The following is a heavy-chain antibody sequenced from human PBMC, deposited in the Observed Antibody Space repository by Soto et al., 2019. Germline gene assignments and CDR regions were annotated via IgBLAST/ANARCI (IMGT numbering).Heavy chain of an antibody. V-gene: IGHV5-10-1*01. CDR1: GYSFTSYW. Sequence: PRGSLKISCKGSGYSFTSYWISWGRQMPGKGLEWMGRIDPSDSYTNYSPSFQGHVTISADKSISTAYLQWSSLKASDTAMYYCARKEATGYSSGGDLKDWFDPWGQGTLVTVSS. J-gene: IGHJ5*02. CDR2: IDPSDSYT. CDR3: ARKEATGYSSGGDLKDWFDP. D-gene: IGHD6-19*01.